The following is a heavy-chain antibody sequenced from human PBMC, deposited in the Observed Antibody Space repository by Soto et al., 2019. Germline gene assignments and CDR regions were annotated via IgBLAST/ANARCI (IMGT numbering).Heavy chain of an antibody. V-gene: IGHV3-15*07. CDR1: GFSFKNAW. CDR3: TGLWFGEIYNY. Sequence: VELVESGGGLVKPGGSLTLSCAASGFSFKNAWMNWVRQAPGKGLEWVGRIKNKNDGGTIDYAAFVKGRFTISRDASENTLYLHMNDLKTEDSAVYFCTGLWFGEIYNYWGQGSLVTLSS. CDR2: IKNKNDGGTI. D-gene: IGHD3-10*01. J-gene: IGHJ4*01.